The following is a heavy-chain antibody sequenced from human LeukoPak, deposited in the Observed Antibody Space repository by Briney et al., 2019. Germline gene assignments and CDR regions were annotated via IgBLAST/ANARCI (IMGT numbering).Heavy chain of an antibody. CDR3: VRLQPNTGEWAFDI. J-gene: IGHJ3*02. CDR2: VYYTGST. Sequence: SETLSLTCTVSGGSISSYYWSWIRQPPGKGLEWIGYVYYTGSTNYNSSLKSRVTISVDTSKNQFSLKLSSVTAADTAVYHCVRLQPNTGEWAFDIWGQGTMVSVSS. CDR1: GGSISSYY. V-gene: IGHV4-59*01. D-gene: IGHD1-1*01.